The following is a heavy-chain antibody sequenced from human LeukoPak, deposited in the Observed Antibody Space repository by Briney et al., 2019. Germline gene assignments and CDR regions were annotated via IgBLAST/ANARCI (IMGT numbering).Heavy chain of an antibody. CDR2: IYHSGST. Sequence: SETLSLTCTVSGYSISSGYYWGWIRQPPGKGLEWIGNIYHSGSTYYNPSLKSRVTISVDTSKTQFSLKLSSVTAADTAVYYCARQDYQYYFDYWGQGTLVTVSS. J-gene: IGHJ4*02. CDR1: GYSISSGYY. D-gene: IGHD2-2*01. V-gene: IGHV4-38-2*02. CDR3: ARQDYQYYFDY.